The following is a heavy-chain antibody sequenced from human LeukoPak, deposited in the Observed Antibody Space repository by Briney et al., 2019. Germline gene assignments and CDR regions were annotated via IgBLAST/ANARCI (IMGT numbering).Heavy chain of an antibody. J-gene: IGHJ4*02. D-gene: IGHD3-10*01. V-gene: IGHV3-53*04. Sequence: GESLRHSCAASGFTVSSNYMSWVRPAPGKGLEWVSVIFSGGSTYYPASVKGRFNTPRHNSKNTLYLQMNSLRAEDTAVYYCARASPYYYGSGCYYGYYFDYWGQGTLVTVSS. CDR3: ARASPYYYGSGCYYGYYFDY. CDR1: GFTVSSNY. CDR2: IFSGGST.